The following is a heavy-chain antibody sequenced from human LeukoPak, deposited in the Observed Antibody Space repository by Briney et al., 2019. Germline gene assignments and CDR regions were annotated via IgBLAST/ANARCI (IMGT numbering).Heavy chain of an antibody. D-gene: IGHD1-26*01. CDR2: INPNSGGT. V-gene: IGHV1-2*04. Sequence: ASVKVSCKASGYTFTDYYIHWMRQAPGQGLEWMGWINPNSGGTNYAQKFQGWVTMTRDTSISTAYMELSRLRSDDTAVYYCARVSGSSGRSLDAFDIWGQGTMVTVSS. J-gene: IGHJ3*02. CDR1: GYTFTDYY. CDR3: ARVSGSSGRSLDAFDI.